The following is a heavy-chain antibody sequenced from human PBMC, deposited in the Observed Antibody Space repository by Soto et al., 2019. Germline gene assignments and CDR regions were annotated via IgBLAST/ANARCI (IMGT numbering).Heavy chain of an antibody. CDR3: ARANAFGYSYISTPEDYYGMDV. CDR2: ISSSSSYI. CDR1: GFTFSSYS. V-gene: IGHV3-21*01. J-gene: IGHJ6*02. Sequence: EVQLVESGGGLVKPGGSLRLSCAASGFTFSSYSMNWVRQAPGKGLEWVSSISSSSSYIYYADSVKGRFTISRDNAKNSLYLQMNSLRAEDTAVYYCARANAFGYSYISTPEDYYGMDVWGQGTTDAVSS. D-gene: IGHD5-18*01.